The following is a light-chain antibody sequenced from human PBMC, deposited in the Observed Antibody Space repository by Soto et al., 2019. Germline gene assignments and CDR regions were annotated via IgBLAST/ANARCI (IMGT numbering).Light chain of an antibody. V-gene: IGKV3-11*01. CDR2: DAS. J-gene: IGKJ5*01. Sequence: TQSPATMSVSPGETATLPCRASQSVGSNLAWYQQKPGQAPRLLIYDASTRATGIPARFSGSGSGTDFILSICSLEPEDFAVYYCQQRSNWLITFGQGTRLEI. CDR1: QSVGSN. CDR3: QQRSNWLIT.